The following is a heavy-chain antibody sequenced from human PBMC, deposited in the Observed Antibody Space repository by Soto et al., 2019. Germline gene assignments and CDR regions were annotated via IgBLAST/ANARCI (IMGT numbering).Heavy chain of an antibody. D-gene: IGHD1-7*01. CDR3: ARGITGTTYYYYYMDV. V-gene: IGHV1-69*02. Sequence: QVQLVQSGAEVKKPGSSVKVSCKASGGTFSSYTISWVRQAPGQGLEWMGRIIPILGIANYAQKFQGRVTITADKSTSTAYMELNSLRSEDTAVYYCARGITGTTYYYYYMDVWGKGTTVTVSS. J-gene: IGHJ6*03. CDR1: GGTFSSYT. CDR2: IIPILGIA.